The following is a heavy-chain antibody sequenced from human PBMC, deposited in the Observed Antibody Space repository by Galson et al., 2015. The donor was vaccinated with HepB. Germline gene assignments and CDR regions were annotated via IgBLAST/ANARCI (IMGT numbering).Heavy chain of an antibody. CDR2: FDPEDGET. CDR3: ATSLDLYYYDSSGSSNWFDP. V-gene: IGHV1-24*01. CDR1: GYTLTELS. D-gene: IGHD3-22*01. Sequence: SVKVPCKVSGYTLTELSMHWVRQAPGKGLEWMGGFDPEDGETIYAQKFQGRVTMTEDTSTDTAYMELSSLRSEDTAVYYCATSLDLYYYDSSGSSNWFDPWGQGTLVTVSS. J-gene: IGHJ5*02.